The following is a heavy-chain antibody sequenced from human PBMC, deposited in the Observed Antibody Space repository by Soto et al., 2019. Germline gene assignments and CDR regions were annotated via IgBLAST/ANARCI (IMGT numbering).Heavy chain of an antibody. D-gene: IGHD5-12*01. Sequence: EVQPLESGGGLVQPGGSLRLSCAASGFSFGGYAMNWVRQAPGKGLEWVSSISGSGSTTYYADSVRGRFTISRDNSKNPLYLQMNSLRAEDTAVYYWAKGSRGYSGYVFDYWGQGTLVTVSS. CDR1: GFSFGGYA. V-gene: IGHV3-23*01. J-gene: IGHJ4*02. CDR3: AKGSRGYSGYVFDY. CDR2: ISGSGSTT.